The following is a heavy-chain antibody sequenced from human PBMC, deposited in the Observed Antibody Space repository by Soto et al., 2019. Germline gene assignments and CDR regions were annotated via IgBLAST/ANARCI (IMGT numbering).Heavy chain of an antibody. CDR1: GFTFSSYS. V-gene: IGHV3-48*01. D-gene: IGHD4-4*01. Sequence: PGGSLRLSCAGSGFTFSSYSMNWVRQAPGKGLEWVSHISSSSSTIYYADSVKGRFTISRDNAKNSLYLQMNSLRAEDTAVYYCARVPYSKYYYYYMGVWGKGTTVTVSS. CDR3: ARVPYSKYYYYYMGV. J-gene: IGHJ6*03. CDR2: ISSSSSTI.